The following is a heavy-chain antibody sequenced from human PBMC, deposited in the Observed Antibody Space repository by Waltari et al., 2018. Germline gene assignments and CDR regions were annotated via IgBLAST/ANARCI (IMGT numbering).Heavy chain of an antibody. CDR3: ARDLYMVLRRVDY. J-gene: IGHJ4*02. CDR1: GFSFKTYA. CDR2: ISGGGAST. Sequence: EVQLLESGGGLVQPGGSLKLSCAASGFSFKTYAMNWVRQAPGKGLEWVSSISGGGASTYYADSVKGRFTISRDNSNNTLYLQMNSLRVGDTAVYYCARDLYMVLRRVDYWGQGALVTVSS. D-gene: IGHD2-8*01. V-gene: IGHV3-23*01.